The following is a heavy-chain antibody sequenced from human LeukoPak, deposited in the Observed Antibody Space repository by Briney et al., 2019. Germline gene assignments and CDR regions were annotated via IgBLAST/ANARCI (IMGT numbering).Heavy chain of an antibody. CDR1: GFTFSSYD. D-gene: IGHD3-3*01. CDR3: ASRPRFRYYDFWSGYSPVYYYYMDV. CDR2: IGTAGDT. J-gene: IGHJ6*03. Sequence: GGSLRLSCAACGFTFSSYDMHWVRQATGKGLEWVSAIGTAGDTYYPGSVKGQFTISRENAKNSLYLQMNSLRAGDTAVYYCASRPRFRYYDFWSGYSPVYYYYMDVRGKGTTVTISS. V-gene: IGHV3-13*03.